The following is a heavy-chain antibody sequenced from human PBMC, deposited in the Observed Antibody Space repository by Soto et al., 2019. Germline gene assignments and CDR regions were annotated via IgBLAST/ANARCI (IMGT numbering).Heavy chain of an antibody. J-gene: IGHJ4*02. Sequence: QGQLVQSGAEVKKPGASVKVSCKASGGTFSSYAIIWVRQAPGQGLECMGGIIPIFGTANYAQNFQGRVTNTADKSTSTAYMELSSRRSEDTAVYYCALVVELYCGGDCSMHYFDYWGQETLVTDSS. V-gene: IGHV1-69*06. CDR2: IIPIFGTA. D-gene: IGHD2-21*02. CDR3: ALVVELYCGGDCSMHYFDY. CDR1: GGTFSSYA.